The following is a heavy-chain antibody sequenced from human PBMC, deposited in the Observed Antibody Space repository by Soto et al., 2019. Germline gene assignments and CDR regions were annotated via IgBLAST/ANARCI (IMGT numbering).Heavy chain of an antibody. CDR1: GYTFTGYY. Sequence: QVQLVQSGAEVKKPRASVKVSCKASGYTFTGYYMHWVRQAPGQGLEWMGWINPNSGGTNYAQKFQGRVTMTRDTSISTAYMELSRLRSDDTAVYYCARDHCSSTSCYGAYYYGMDVWGQGTTVTVSS. CDR2: INPNSGGT. V-gene: IGHV1-2*02. J-gene: IGHJ6*02. D-gene: IGHD2-2*01. CDR3: ARDHCSSTSCYGAYYYGMDV.